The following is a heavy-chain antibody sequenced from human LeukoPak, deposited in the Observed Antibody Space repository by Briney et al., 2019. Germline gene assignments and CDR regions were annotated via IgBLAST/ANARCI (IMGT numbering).Heavy chain of an antibody. Sequence: SVKVSCKASGGTFSSYAISWVRQAPGQGLEWMGGIIPIFGTANYAQKFQGRVTITVDESTSTAYMELSSLRSEDTAVYYCARTDIVVVPAATPPYYYYGMDVWGQGTTVTVSS. CDR1: GGTFSSYA. V-gene: IGHV1-69*01. CDR2: IIPIFGTA. J-gene: IGHJ6*02. D-gene: IGHD2-2*01. CDR3: ARTDIVVVPAATPPYYYYGMDV.